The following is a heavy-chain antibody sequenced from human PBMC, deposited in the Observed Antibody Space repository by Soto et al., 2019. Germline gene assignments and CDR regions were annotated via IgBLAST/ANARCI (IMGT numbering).Heavy chain of an antibody. J-gene: IGHJ5*02. Sequence: EVQVVESGGGLVKPGGSLRLSCNFSFSMYSMDWVRQAPGKGLEWVASISSGSAFIKYADSVKGRFTISRDNAKNSVSLQMSSLRVEDTAMYYGTRDQGGSYDSWFDPWGRGTLVTVSS. V-gene: IGHV3-21*01. CDR2: ISSGSAFI. D-gene: IGHD1-26*01. CDR3: TRDQGGSYDSWFDP. CDR1: FSMYS.